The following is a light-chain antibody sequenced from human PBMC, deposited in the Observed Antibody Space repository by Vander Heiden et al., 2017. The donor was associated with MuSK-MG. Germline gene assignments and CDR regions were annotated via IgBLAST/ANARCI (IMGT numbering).Light chain of an antibody. J-gene: IGKJ4*01. V-gene: IGKV1-39*01. Sequence: DIQVTQSPSSLSATVGDRVTITCRASQSIYNYLHWYQQKPGKAPKLLIYDASTLQSGVPSRFSGSGSGTDFTLTISRLQPEDFATYYCQQSHNTPLTFGRGTKVDIK. CDR3: QQSHNTPLT. CDR1: QSIYNY. CDR2: DAS.